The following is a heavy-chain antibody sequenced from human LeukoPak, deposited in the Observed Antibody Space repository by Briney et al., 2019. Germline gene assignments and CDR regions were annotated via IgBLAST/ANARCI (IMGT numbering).Heavy chain of an antibody. D-gene: IGHD5-18*01. V-gene: IGHV1-8*01. CDR3: ARGNVDTVSGGFDY. J-gene: IGHJ4*02. CDR1: GYTFTSYD. Sequence: ASVKVSCKASGYTFTSYDINWVRQATGQGLEWMGRMNPNSGNTGYAQKFRGRVTMTRDTSTSTVYMELSSLGSEDTAVYYCARGNVDTVSGGFDYWGQGTLVTVSS. CDR2: MNPNSGNT.